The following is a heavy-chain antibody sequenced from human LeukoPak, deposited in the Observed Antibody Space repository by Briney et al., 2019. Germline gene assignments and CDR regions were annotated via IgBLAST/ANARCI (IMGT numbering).Heavy chain of an antibody. V-gene: IGHV5-51*01. J-gene: IGHJ5*02. CDR3: ARHPFNWFDP. Sequence: EDLKISCKGSGYSFTSYWIGWVCELPGKGLEWMGIIYPGGSDSRYSPSFQGQVTISADKSISTAYLQWSSLKASDTAMYYCARHPFNWFDPWGQGTLVTVSS. CDR1: GYSFTSYW. CDR2: IYPGGSDS.